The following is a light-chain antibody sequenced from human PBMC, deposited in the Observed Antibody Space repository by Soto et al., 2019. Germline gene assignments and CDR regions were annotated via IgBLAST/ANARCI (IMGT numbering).Light chain of an antibody. CDR3: QHYNSYSEA. CDR1: QIIGSY. Sequence: DIQMTQSPSSLSASVGDRVTITCRASQIIGSYLNWYQQRPGIGPKLLIYGASNLQSGVPSRFSGSGSGTDFALTISSLQPDDFATYYCQHYNSYSEAFGQGTKV. V-gene: IGKV1-39*01. J-gene: IGKJ1*01. CDR2: GAS.